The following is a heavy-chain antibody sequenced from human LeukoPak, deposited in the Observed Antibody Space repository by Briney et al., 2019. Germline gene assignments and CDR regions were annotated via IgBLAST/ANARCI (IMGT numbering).Heavy chain of an antibody. CDR3: ARAYYDILTGYYRVLFDY. D-gene: IGHD3-9*01. Sequence: ASVKVSCKASGYTFTSYYMHWVRQAPGQGLEWMGIINPSGGSTSYAQKFQGRVTMTRDTSTSTVYMELSSLRSEDTAVYYCARAYYDILTGYYRVLFDYSGQGTLVTVSS. V-gene: IGHV1-46*01. J-gene: IGHJ4*02. CDR2: INPSGGST. CDR1: GYTFTSYY.